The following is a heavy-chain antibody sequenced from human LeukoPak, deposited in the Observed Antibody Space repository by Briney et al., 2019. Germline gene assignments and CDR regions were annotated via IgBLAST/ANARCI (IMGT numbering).Heavy chain of an antibody. V-gene: IGHV4-34*01. CDR2: INHSGST. CDR1: GGSFSGYY. CDR3: AKSTGYGLVDI. D-gene: IGHD3-9*01. Sequence: SETLSLTCAVYGGSFSGYYWSWIRQPPGKGLEWIGEINHSGSTNYNPSLKSRVTISVDTSKNQFSLKLNSVTAADTAVYYCAKSTGYGLVDIWGQGTTVTVSS. J-gene: IGHJ3*02.